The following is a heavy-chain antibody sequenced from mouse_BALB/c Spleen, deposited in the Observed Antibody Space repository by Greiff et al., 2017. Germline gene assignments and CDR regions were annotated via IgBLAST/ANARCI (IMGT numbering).Heavy chain of an antibody. CDR2: IDPANGNT. CDR3: APYYGSSYDYAMDY. Sequence: VQLQQSGAELVKPGASVKLSCTASGFNIKDTYMHWVKQRPEQGLEWIGRIDPANGNTKYDPKFQGKATITADTSSNTAYLQLSSLTSEDTAVYYCAPYYGSSYDYAMDYWGQGTSVTASS. CDR1: GFNIKDTY. D-gene: IGHD1-1*01. V-gene: IGHV14-3*02. J-gene: IGHJ4*01.